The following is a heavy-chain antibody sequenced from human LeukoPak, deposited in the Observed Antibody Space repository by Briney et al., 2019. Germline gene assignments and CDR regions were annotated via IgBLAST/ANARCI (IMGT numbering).Heavy chain of an antibody. J-gene: IGHJ4*02. D-gene: IGHD5-18*01. CDR3: ARDRRADTAMVMGY. V-gene: IGHV1-69*01. CDR2: IIPIFGTA. CDR1: GGTFSSYA. Sequence: GASVKVSCKASGGTFSSYAISWVRQAPGQGLEWMGGIIPIFGTANYAQKFQGRVTITADESTSTAYMELSSLRSEDTAVYYCARDRRADTAMVMGYWGQGTLVTVSS.